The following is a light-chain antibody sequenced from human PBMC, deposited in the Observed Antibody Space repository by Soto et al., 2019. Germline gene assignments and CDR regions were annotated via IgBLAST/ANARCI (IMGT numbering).Light chain of an antibody. CDR3: SSYTTTSTYV. V-gene: IGLV2-14*01. Sequence: QSALTQPTSVSGSPGQSVTISYTGTSSDVGGYDYVSWYQQHPGKAPKFMIYEVTNRPSGVSHRFSGSKSGNTASLTISGLQAEDEADYYCSSYTTTSTYVFGTGTKVTVL. J-gene: IGLJ1*01. CDR1: SSDVGGYDY. CDR2: EVT.